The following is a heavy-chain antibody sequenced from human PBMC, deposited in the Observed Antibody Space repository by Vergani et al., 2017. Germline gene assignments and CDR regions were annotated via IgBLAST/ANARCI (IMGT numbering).Heavy chain of an antibody. V-gene: IGHV4-31*03. CDR3: ARVSSAAGTRALIDPRYWYFDL. Sequence: QVQLQESGPGLVKPSQTLSLTCTVSGGSISSGGYYWSWIRQHPGKGLEWIGYIYYSGSTYYNPSLKSRVTISVDTSKNQFSLKLSSVTAADTAVYYCARVSSAAGTRALIDPRYWYFDLWGRGTLVTVSS. CDR2: IYYSGST. D-gene: IGHD6-13*01. CDR1: GGSISSGGYY. J-gene: IGHJ2*01.